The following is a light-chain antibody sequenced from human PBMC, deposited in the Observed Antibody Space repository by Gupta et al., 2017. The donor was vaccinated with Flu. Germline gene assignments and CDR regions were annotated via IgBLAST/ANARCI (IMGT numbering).Light chain of an antibody. V-gene: IGLV1-44*01. CDR1: SSNIGSNT. CDR2: SNN. Sequence: RVTISCSGSSSNIGSNTVNWYQQLPGTAPKLLVYSNNQRPSGVPDRFSGSKSGTSASLAISGLQSEDEADYYCAAWDDSRNGYVFGTGTKVTVL. CDR3: AAWDDSRNGYV. J-gene: IGLJ1*01.